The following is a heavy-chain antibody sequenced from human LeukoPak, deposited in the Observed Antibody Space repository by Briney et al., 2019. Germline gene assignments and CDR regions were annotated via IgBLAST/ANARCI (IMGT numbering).Heavy chain of an antibody. CDR3: AKVRHITMIVVVINNY. CDR1: GFTFSSYG. V-gene: IGHV3-30*02. CDR2: IRYDGSNK. J-gene: IGHJ4*02. D-gene: IGHD3-22*01. Sequence: GGSLRLSXAASGFTFSSYGMHWVRQAPGKGVEWVAFIRYDGSNKYYADSVKGRFTISRDNSKNTLYLQMNSLRAEDTAVYYCAKVRHITMIVVVINNYWGQGTLVTVSS.